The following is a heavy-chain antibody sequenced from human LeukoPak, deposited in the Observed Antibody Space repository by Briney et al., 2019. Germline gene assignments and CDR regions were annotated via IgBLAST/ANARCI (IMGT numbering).Heavy chain of an antibody. D-gene: IGHD4-17*01. CDR2: TRNKANSYTT. Sequence: GGSLRLSCAASGLTFSDHYMDWVGQAPGKGLEWVGRTRNKANSYTTEYAASVKGRFTISRADSKHSLYLQMNSIKTEDTAVYYRAIFSKAYGDFDSWGQGTLVTVSS. CDR3: AIFSKAYGDFDS. V-gene: IGHV3-72*01. J-gene: IGHJ5*01. CDR1: GLTFSDHY.